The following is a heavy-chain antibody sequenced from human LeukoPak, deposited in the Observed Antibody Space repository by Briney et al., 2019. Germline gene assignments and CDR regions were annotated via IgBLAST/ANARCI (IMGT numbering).Heavy chain of an antibody. V-gene: IGHV3-48*03. CDR3: AELGITMIGGV. CDR2: ISSSGSTI. D-gene: IGHD3-10*02. J-gene: IGHJ6*04. Sequence: PGGSLRLSCTASGFTFSSYEMNWVRQAPGKGLEWVSYISSSGSTIYYADSVKGRFTISRDNAKNSLYLQMNSLRAEDTAVYYCAELGITMIGGVWGKGTTVTISS. CDR1: GFTFSSYE.